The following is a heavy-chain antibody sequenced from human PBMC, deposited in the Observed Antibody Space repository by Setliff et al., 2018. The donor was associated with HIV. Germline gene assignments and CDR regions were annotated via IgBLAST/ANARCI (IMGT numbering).Heavy chain of an antibody. Sequence: SETLSLTCTVSGGSISSGSYYWTWIRQPAGKGLEWIGYIYYSGSTNYNPSLKSRVTISVDTSKNQFSLKLSSLTAADTAVYYCARGQSCTNGVCYQYWGQGTLVTVSS. J-gene: IGHJ4*02. CDR1: GGSISSGSYY. CDR2: IYYSGST. CDR3: ARGQSCTNGVCYQY. V-gene: IGHV4-61*10. D-gene: IGHD2-8*01.